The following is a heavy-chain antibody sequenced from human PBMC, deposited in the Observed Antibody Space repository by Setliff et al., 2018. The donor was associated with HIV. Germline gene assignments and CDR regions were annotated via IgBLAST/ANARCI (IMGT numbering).Heavy chain of an antibody. D-gene: IGHD2-21*02. CDR1: GGSISRGNHF. CDR2: IYTNGST. J-gene: IGHJ5*02. V-gene: IGHV4-61*02. Sequence: SETLSLTCTVSGGSISRGNHFWTWIRQPAGKGLEWIGRIYTNGSTNYNPSLKSRATIAVDTSKNQFSLKLSSVTAADTAVYYCARSVVVVTVEWFDPWGQGALVTVSS. CDR3: ARSVVVVTVEWFDP.